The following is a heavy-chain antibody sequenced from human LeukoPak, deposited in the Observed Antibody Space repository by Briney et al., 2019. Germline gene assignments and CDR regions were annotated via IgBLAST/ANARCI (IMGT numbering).Heavy chain of an antibody. CDR3: ARGEVCGGDCYPDY. CDR1: GYTLTSYY. V-gene: IGHV1-46*01. CDR2: INPSGGST. D-gene: IGHD2-21*02. J-gene: IGHJ4*02. Sequence: GASVRVSCKASGYTLTSYYMHWVRQAPGQGLEWMGIINPSGGSTSYAQKFQGRVTMTRDMSTSTVYVELSSLRSEDTAVYYCARGEVCGGDCYPDYWGQGTLVTVSS.